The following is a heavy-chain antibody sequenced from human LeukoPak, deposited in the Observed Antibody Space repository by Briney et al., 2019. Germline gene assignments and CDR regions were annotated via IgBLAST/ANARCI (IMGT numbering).Heavy chain of an antibody. CDR1: GYTFTSYG. CDR2: ISAYNGNT. J-gene: IGHJ4*02. CDR3: ARDSPSRRYDILTGLDY. V-gene: IGHV1-18*01. Sequence: ASVKVSCKASGYTFTSYGISWVRQAPGQGLEWTGWISAYNGNTNYAQKLQGRVTMTTDTSTSTAYMELRSLRSDDTAVYYCARDSPSRRYDILTGLDYWGQGTLVTVSS. D-gene: IGHD3-9*01.